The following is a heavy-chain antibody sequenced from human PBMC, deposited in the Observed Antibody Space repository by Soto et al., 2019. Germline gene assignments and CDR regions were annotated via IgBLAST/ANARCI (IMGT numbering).Heavy chain of an antibody. D-gene: IGHD1-26*01. Sequence: ASVKVSCKASGYTFTSYYMHWVRQAPGQGLEWMGIINPSGGSTSYAQKFQGRVTMTRDTSTSTVYMELSSLRSEDTAVYYCARLHLSGSYFEVNTDSWGQGTRVRVSA. J-gene: IGHJ4*02. CDR1: GYTFTSYY. V-gene: IGHV1-46*01. CDR2: INPSGGST. CDR3: ARLHLSGSYFEVNTDS.